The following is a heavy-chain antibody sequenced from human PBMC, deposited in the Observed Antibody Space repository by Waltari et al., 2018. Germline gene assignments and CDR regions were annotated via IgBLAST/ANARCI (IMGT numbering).Heavy chain of an antibody. J-gene: IGHJ5*02. V-gene: IGHV1-2*02. CDR1: GYTFTGYY. CDR3: ARVGYCSSTSCYDWFDP. CDR2: INPNSGGT. Sequence: QVQLVQSGAEVKKPGASVKVSCTASGYTFTGYYMHWVRQAPGQGLEWMGWINPNSGGTNYAQKFQGRVTMTRDTSISTAYMELSRLRSDDTAVYYCARVGYCSSTSCYDWFDPWGQGTLVTVSS. D-gene: IGHD2-2*01.